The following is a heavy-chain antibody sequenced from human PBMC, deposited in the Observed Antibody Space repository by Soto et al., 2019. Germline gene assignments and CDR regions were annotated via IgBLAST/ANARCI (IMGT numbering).Heavy chain of an antibody. CDR3: ARAPEEGIAAAGPRYVTY. Sequence: SETLSLTCTVSGGSISSSSYYWGWIRQPPGKGLEWIGSIYYSGSTYYNPSLKSRVTISVDTSKNQFSLKLSSVTAADTAVYYCARAPEEGIAAAGPRYVTYWGQGSLVTVSS. CDR2: IYYSGST. J-gene: IGHJ4*02. CDR1: GGSISSSSYY. V-gene: IGHV4-39*01. D-gene: IGHD6-13*01.